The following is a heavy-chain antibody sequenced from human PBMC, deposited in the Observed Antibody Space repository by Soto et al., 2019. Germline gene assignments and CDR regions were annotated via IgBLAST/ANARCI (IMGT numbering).Heavy chain of an antibody. CDR3: AKARIYSSGWLNKAMDV. CDR2: ISYDGSNK. J-gene: IGHJ6*02. V-gene: IGHV3-30*18. D-gene: IGHD6-19*01. CDR1: GFTFSSYG. Sequence: QVQLVESGGGVVQPGRSLRLSCAASGFTFSSYGMHWVRQAPGKGLEWVAVISYDGSNKYYADSVKGRFTISRDNSKNTLYLQMNSLRAEDTAVHYCAKARIYSSGWLNKAMDVWGQGTTVTVSS.